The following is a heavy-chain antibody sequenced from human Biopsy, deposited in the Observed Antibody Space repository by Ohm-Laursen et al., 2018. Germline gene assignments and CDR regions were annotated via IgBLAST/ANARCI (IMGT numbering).Heavy chain of an antibody. J-gene: IGHJ6*02. V-gene: IGHV3-33*01. CDR3: ASDRDSSGSFRWNH. CDR1: GLSFSTYG. D-gene: IGHD6-19*01. Sequence: SLRLSCAASGLSFSTYGMHWVRQAPGKGLEWVAVIWHDGSKKYYADSVKGRFTITRDNSKNTLYLQMNSLRAEDTAVYYCASDRDSSGSFRWNHWGQGTTVTVSS. CDR2: IWHDGSKK.